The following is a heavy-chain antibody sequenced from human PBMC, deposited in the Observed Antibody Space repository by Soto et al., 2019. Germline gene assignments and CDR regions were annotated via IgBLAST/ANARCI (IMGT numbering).Heavy chain of an antibody. D-gene: IGHD3-9*01. CDR2: IIPIFGTA. CDR3: ARSLRYFDWLAYYFDY. J-gene: IGHJ4*02. Sequence: ASVKVSCKASGGTFSSYAISWVRQAPGQGLEWIGEIIPIFGTANYAQKFQGRVTITADESTSTAYMELSSLRSEDTAVYYCARSLRYFDWLAYYFDYWGQGTLVTVSS. V-gene: IGHV1-69*13. CDR1: GGTFSSYA.